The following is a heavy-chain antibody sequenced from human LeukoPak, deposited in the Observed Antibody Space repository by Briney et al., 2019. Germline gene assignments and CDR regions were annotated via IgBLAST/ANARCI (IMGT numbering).Heavy chain of an antibody. Sequence: GGSLRLSCAASGFTFSSYAMSWVRQAPGKGLEWVSAISGSGGSTYYADSVKGRFTISRDNSKNTLYLQMNSLRAEDTAVYYCANFVGATPDAFDIWRQGTMVTVSS. CDR3: ANFVGATPDAFDI. J-gene: IGHJ3*02. D-gene: IGHD1-26*01. CDR2: ISGSGGST. CDR1: GFTFSSYA. V-gene: IGHV3-23*01.